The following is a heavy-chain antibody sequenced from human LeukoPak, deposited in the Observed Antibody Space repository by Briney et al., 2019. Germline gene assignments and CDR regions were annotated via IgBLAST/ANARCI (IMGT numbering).Heavy chain of an antibody. V-gene: IGHV3-53*01. D-gene: IGHD6-13*01. CDR2: IYSGGST. Sequence: GGSLRLSCAASGFTVSSNYMSWVRQAPGKGLEWVSVIYSGGSTYYADSVKGRFTISRDNSKNTLYLQMNSLRAEDTAVYYCASGDSSNRYYYYYMDAWGKGTTVTVSS. CDR1: GFTVSSNY. J-gene: IGHJ6*03. CDR3: ASGDSSNRYYYYYMDA.